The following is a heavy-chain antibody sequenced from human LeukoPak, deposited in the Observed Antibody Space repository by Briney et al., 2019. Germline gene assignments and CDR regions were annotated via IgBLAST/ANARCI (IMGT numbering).Heavy chain of an antibody. V-gene: IGHV1-2*02. Sequence: ASVKVSCKASGYTFTGYYMHWVRQAPGQGLEWMGWINPNSGGTNYAQKFQGRVTMTRDTSISTAYMELSRLRSDDTAVHYCARDPPPIWPTVTYYFDYWGQGTLVTVSS. CDR1: GYTFTGYY. CDR2: INPNSGGT. J-gene: IGHJ4*02. CDR3: ARDPPPIWPTVTYYFDY. D-gene: IGHD4-17*01.